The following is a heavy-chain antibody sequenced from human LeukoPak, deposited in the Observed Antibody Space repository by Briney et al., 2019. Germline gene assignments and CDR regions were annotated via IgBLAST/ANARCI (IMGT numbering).Heavy chain of an antibody. CDR3: AREEPGSSSWYSIGDY. J-gene: IGHJ4*02. Sequence: PGGSLRLSCAASGFTFSSYAMSWVRQAPGKGLEWVSAISGSGGSTYYADSVKGRFTISRDNSKNTLYLQMNSLRAEDTAVYYCAREEPGSSSWYSIGDYWGQGTLVTVSS. CDR1: GFTFSSYA. D-gene: IGHD6-13*01. CDR2: ISGSGGST. V-gene: IGHV3-23*01.